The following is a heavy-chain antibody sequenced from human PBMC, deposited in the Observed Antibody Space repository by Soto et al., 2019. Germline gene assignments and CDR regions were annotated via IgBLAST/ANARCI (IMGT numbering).Heavy chain of an antibody. D-gene: IGHD1-1*01. CDR3: VRHGGLALAGTFYFDY. CDR2: IHYSGTT. V-gene: IGHV4-39*01. J-gene: IGHJ4*02. CDR1: GGSISSSSYY. Sequence: QLQLQESGPGLVKPSETLSLTCTVSGGSISSSSYYWGWIRQPPGKGLEWIGSIHYSGTTYHNPSLTSRVTISVDTSKNQFSLRLSSVTAADTAVYYCVRHGGLALAGTFYFDYWGQGTLVTVSS.